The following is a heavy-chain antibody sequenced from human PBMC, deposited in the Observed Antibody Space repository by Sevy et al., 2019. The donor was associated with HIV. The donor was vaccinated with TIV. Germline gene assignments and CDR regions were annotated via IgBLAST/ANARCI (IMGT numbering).Heavy chain of an antibody. D-gene: IGHD2-8*02. CDR2: LIGGGRRT. Sequence: GGSLRLSCAASGFPFSSYAMSWVRQAPGRGLEWVSTLIGGGRRTYYADSVTGRFNISRDNSRNTLYLQMNSLRAEDTAIYYCAKRRVQSGLSGGGANYGMDVCGRGTTVTVSS. CDR3: AKRRVQSGLSGGGANYGMDV. V-gene: IGHV3-23*01. CDR1: GFPFSSYA. J-gene: IGHJ6*02.